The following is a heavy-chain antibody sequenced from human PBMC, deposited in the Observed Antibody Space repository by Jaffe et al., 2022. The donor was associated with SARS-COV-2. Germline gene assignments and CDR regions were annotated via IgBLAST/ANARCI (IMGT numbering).Heavy chain of an antibody. Sequence: QEQLVQSGTEMKKPGASVRISCQASGYNFTGHYLHWVRQAPGRGLEWMGWINPLTGDTDFAQKFQGWVTLSRDTSITTAYMELRSLKSDDTAIYYCARDKARWAKLGHFLGASDVWGPGTTVSVSS. J-gene: IGHJ6*02. D-gene: IGHD4-17*01. CDR2: INPLTGDT. V-gene: IGHV1-2*04. CDR1: GYNFTGHY. CDR3: ARDKARWAKLGHFLGASDV.